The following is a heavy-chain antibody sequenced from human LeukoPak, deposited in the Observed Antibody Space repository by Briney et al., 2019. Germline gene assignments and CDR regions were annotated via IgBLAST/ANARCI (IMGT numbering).Heavy chain of an antibody. J-gene: IGHJ5*02. D-gene: IGHD2-2*01. CDR3: ARGYCSSTSCSNWFDP. CDR1: GGSISSYS. Sequence: PSETLSLTCTVSGGSISSYSWSWIRQPPGKGLEWIGYIYHSGSTYYNPSLKSRVTISVDRSKNQFSLKLSSVTAADTAVYYCARGYCSSTSCSNWFDPWGQGTLVTVSS. CDR2: IYHSGST. V-gene: IGHV4-30-2*01.